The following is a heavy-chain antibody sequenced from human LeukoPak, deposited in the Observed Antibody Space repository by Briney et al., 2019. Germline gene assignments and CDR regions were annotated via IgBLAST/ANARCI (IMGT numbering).Heavy chain of an antibody. J-gene: IGHJ4*02. CDR1: GFTFDDYG. Sequence: PGRSLRLSCAASGFTFDDYGMSWVRQAPGKGLEWVSGINWNGGSTGYADSVKGRFTISRDNAKNSLYLQMNSLRAEDTALYYCARDGLSSSGWYYWGQGTLVTVSS. V-gene: IGHV3-20*04. CDR3: ARDGLSSSGWYY. D-gene: IGHD6-19*01. CDR2: INWNGGST.